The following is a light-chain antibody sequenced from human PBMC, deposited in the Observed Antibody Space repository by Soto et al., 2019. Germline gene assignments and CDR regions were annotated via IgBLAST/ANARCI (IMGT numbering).Light chain of an antibody. CDR2: AAS. CDR1: RTIASY. Sequence: DIQMTQSPSSLSASVGDRVTITCWASRTIASYVNWYQQKPGKAPNLLIYAASSLQPGVPSRFSGSGSGTDFTLTISSLQPEDFATYYCQQSYTTAALSFGGGTKVEIK. CDR3: QQSYTTAALS. J-gene: IGKJ4*01. V-gene: IGKV1-39*01.